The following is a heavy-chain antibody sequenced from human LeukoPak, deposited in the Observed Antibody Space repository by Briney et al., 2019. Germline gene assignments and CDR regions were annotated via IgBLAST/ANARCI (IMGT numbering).Heavy chain of an antibody. CDR2: INHSGST. D-gene: IGHD3-10*01. J-gene: IGHJ4*02. CDR3: ARGGDTMVRGRKLDY. V-gene: IGHV4-34*01. CDR1: GGSFSGYY. Sequence: SETLSLTCAVYGGSFSGYYWGWIRQPPGKGLEWIGEINHSGSTNYNPSLKSRVTISVDTSKNQFSLKLSSVTAADTAVYYCARGGDTMVRGRKLDYWGQGTLVTVSS.